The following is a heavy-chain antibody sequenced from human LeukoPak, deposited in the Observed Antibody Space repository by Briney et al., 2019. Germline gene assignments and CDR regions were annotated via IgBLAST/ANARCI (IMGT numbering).Heavy chain of an antibody. J-gene: IGHJ3*02. D-gene: IGHD1-26*01. CDR3: ARSPYSESYYGDALDI. CDR2: IKQDGSEK. CDR1: GFTFSSRDW. Sequence: GGSLRLSCVASGFTFSSRDWMTWVRQAPGKGLEWVANIKQDGSEKNYVDSVKGRFTISRDNAKNSLYLQMNSLRAEDTSVYYCARSPYSESYYGDALDIWGQGTMVTVSS. V-gene: IGHV3-7*01.